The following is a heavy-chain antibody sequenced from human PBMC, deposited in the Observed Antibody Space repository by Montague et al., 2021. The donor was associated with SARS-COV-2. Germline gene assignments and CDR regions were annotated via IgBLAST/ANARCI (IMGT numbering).Heavy chain of an antibody. Sequence: SLRLSCAASGFTFSTYGMYWVRHPPGKGLEWVSEIHGRGGGTYYADSMKGRFTISRDNSKNTLYLQMNSLRGEDTAVYYCARDQNYGMDVWGQGTTVIVSS. CDR3: ARDQNYGMDV. CDR2: IHGRGGGT. CDR1: GFTFSTYG. J-gene: IGHJ6*02. V-gene: IGHV3-23*01.